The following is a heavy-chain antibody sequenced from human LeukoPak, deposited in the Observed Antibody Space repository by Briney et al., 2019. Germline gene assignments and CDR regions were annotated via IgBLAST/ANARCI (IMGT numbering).Heavy chain of an antibody. CDR1: GGSISSSSYY. D-gene: IGHD4-17*01. CDR3: ARHDYGDYGPFDY. J-gene: IGHJ4*02. CDR2: IYYSGST. V-gene: IGHV4-39*01. Sequence: SETLSLTCTVSGGSISSSSYYWGWIRQPPGKGLEWIGSIYYSGSTCYNPSLKSRVTMSVDTSKNQFSLKLSSVTAADTAVYYCARHDYGDYGPFDYWGQGILGTVSS.